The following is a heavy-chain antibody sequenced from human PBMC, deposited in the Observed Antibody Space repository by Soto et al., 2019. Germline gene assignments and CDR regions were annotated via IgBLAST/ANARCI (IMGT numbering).Heavy chain of an antibody. J-gene: IGHJ6*02. V-gene: IGHV4-31*03. CDR3: ARYGPHNDNDYDYYGMDV. D-gene: IGHD1-1*01. Sequence: PSETLSLTCTVSGDSISRGAYYWTWIRQHPVKGLEWIGYISNSGRTYYNPSLKSRLTISSDSAENQFSVRLTSVTAADTAMYYCARYGPHNDNDYDYYGMDVWGQGTTVT. CDR1: GDSISRGAYY. CDR2: ISNSGRT.